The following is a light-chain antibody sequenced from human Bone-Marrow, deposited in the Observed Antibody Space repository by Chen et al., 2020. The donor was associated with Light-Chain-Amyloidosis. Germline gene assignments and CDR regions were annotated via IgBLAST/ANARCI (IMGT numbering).Light chain of an antibody. V-gene: IGKV4-1*01. CDR2: WAS. CDR3: QQYYSTPYT. Sequence: DIVMTQSPDSLAVSLGAMATINCKSSESLLYRSNNKNYLGWYQQKPGQSPKLLMYWASTRESGVPDRFSGSGSGTDFTLTISSLQAEDVAVYYCQQYYSTPYTFGQGTKLEIQ. J-gene: IGKJ2*01. CDR1: ESLLYRSNNKNY.